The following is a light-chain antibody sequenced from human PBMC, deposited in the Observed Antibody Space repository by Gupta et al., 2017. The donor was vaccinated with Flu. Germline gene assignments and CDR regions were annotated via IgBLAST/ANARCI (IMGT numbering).Light chain of an antibody. CDR2: DAS. J-gene: IGKJ2*01. V-gene: IGKV3-11*01. Sequence: EIVLTQSPATLSLSPGDRAILSCRASQSVNIYLAWYQQKPGQPPRLLMFDASKRAAGIPDRFSGSGSGTDFTLTISTLEPEDFAVYYGQQRSGLPMYTFGQGTKLE. CDR1: QSVNIY. CDR3: QQRSGLPMYT.